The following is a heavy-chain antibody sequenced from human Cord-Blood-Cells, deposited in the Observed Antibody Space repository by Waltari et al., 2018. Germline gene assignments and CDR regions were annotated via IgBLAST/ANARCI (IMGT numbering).Heavy chain of an antibody. CDR3: ARDRYYDSSGYYAFDI. D-gene: IGHD3-22*01. J-gene: IGHJ3*02. Sequence: QVQLVQSGAAVKKPGSSVKVSCKASGGTFSSYAISWVLQVPGQGLEWMGGIIPIFGTANYAQKFQGRVTITADESTGTAYMELSSLRSEDTAVYYCARDRYYDSSGYYAFDIWGQGTMVTVSS. CDR1: GGTFSSYA. V-gene: IGHV1-69*01. CDR2: IIPIFGTA.